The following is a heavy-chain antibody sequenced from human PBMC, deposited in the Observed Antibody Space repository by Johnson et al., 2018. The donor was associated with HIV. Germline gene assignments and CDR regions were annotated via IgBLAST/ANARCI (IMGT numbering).Heavy chain of an antibody. CDR3: ARHTGYDAFDI. CDR1: GFTFSSYW. J-gene: IGHJ3*02. V-gene: IGHV3-30-3*01. CDR2: IIFDGVYK. D-gene: IGHD2-21*01. Sequence: QVQLVESGGGVVQPGRSLRLSCAASGFTFSSYWMSWVRQAPGRGMEWLAVIIFDGVYKHHAESVRGRFTISRDNSKATLYLQMNSLRAEDTAVYYCARHTGYDAFDIWGQGTMVTFSS.